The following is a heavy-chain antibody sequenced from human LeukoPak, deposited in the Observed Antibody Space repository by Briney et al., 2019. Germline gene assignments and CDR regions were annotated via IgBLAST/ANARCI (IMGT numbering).Heavy chain of an antibody. CDR3: ARQGAPGYSSGWFLRSYYYYYYYMDV. D-gene: IGHD6-19*01. CDR1: GYTFTSYD. V-gene: IGHV1-8*01. CDR2: MNPNSGNT. J-gene: IGHJ6*03. Sequence: ASVKVSCKASGYTFTSYDINWVRQATGRGLEWMGWMNPNSGNTGYAQKFQGRVTMTRNTSISTAYTELSSLRSEDTAVYYCARQGAPGYSSGWFLRSYYYYYYYMDVWGKGTTVTVSS.